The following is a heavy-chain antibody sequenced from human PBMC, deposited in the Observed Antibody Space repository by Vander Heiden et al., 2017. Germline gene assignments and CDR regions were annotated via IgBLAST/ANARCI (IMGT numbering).Heavy chain of an antibody. D-gene: IGHD3-22*01. Sequence: QVQLVESGGGVVQPGRSLRLSCAASGFTFSSDGMHWVRQAPGKGLEWVAVIWYDGSNKVEADSVKGRFTISRDNSKNTRYLQIKSMSADDTAVYYCGRDRSMKGAYDYWGQGTLVTVSS. J-gene: IGHJ4*02. CDR2: IWYDGSNK. CDR1: GFTFSSDG. CDR3: GRDRSMKGAYDY. V-gene: IGHV3-33*01.